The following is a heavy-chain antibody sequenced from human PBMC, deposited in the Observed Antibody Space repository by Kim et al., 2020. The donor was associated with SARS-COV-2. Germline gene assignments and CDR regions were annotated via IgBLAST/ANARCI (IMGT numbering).Heavy chain of an antibody. CDR2: IGTAGDT. CDR3: ARAYYYDSSAQYYWYFDL. CDR1: GFTFSSYD. Sequence: GGSLRLSCAASGFTFSSYDMHWVRQATGKGLEWVSAIGTAGDTYYPGSVKGRFTISRENAKNSLYLQMNSLRAGDTAVYYCARAYYYDSSAQYYWYFDLWGRGNLVTVSS. V-gene: IGHV3-13*01. J-gene: IGHJ2*01. D-gene: IGHD3-22*01.